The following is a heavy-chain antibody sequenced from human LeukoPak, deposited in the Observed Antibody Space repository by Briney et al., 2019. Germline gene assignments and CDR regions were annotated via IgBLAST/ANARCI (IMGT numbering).Heavy chain of an antibody. D-gene: IGHD4-11*01. J-gene: IGHJ6*02. V-gene: IGHV4-59*08. Sequence: PSETLSLTCTVSGGSISSYYWSWIRQPPGKGLEWIGYIYYSGSTNYNPSLKSRVTISVDTSKDQFSLKLSSVTAADTAAYYCARHNNYGGAYYYYGMDVWGQGTTVTVSS. CDR1: GGSISSYY. CDR2: IYYSGST. CDR3: ARHNNYGGAYYYYGMDV.